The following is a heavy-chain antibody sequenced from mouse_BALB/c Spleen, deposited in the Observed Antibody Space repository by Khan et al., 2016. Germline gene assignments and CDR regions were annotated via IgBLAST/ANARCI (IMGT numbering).Heavy chain of an antibody. CDR1: GFNIKDYY. J-gene: IGHJ4*01. CDR3: TACGCNAMDF. Sequence: VQLQQPGAELVRSGASVKLSCTASGFNIKDYYMHWVKQRPEQGLEWIGRIDPENGDTEYAPKFQGKATMTADTSSNTAYLHLSRPKSEDTAVYYCTACGCNAMDFWGQGTSVTVSS. CDR2: IDPENGDT. V-gene: IGHV14-4*02.